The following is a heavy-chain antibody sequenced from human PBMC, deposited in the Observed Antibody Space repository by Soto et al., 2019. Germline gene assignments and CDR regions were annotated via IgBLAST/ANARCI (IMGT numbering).Heavy chain of an antibody. Sequence: LSLTCAVSGGSISSGGYSWSWIRQPPGKGLEWIGYIYYSGSTNYNPSLKSRVTISVDTSKNQFSLKLSSVTAADTAVYYCARDRRYCSGGSCYSTYYYGMDVWGQGTTVTVSS. V-gene: IGHV4-61*08. CDR3: ARDRRYCSGGSCYSTYYYGMDV. CDR1: GGSISSGGYS. CDR2: IYYSGST. D-gene: IGHD2-15*01. J-gene: IGHJ6*02.